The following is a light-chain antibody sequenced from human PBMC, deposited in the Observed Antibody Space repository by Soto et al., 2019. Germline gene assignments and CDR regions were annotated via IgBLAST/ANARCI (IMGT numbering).Light chain of an antibody. Sequence: DIKMTQSPSSLRSSVGDSCSVPCRASQTIRRYANWYQQKPGKAPKLLIYKASTLKSGVPSRFSGSGSGTEFTLTISSLQPDDFATYYCQHYNSYSEACGQGTKVDIK. J-gene: IGKJ1*01. CDR1: QTIRRY. CDR3: QHYNSYSEA. CDR2: KAS. V-gene: IGKV1-5*03.